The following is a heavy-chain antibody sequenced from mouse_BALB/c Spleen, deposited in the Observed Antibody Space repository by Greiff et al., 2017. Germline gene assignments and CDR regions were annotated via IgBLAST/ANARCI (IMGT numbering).Heavy chain of an antibody. V-gene: IGHV14-3*02. J-gene: IGHJ2*01. CDR3: VPPYGGDD. D-gene: IGHD1-2*01. Sequence: VQLQQSGAELVKPGASVKLSCTASGFNFNDSYMHWVKQRPEQGLEWIGRIDPANGNTKYDPKFQGKATITADTSSNTAYLQLSSLTSEDTAVWYCVPPYGGDDWGQGTTLTVSS. CDR1: GFNFNDSY. CDR2: IDPANGNT.